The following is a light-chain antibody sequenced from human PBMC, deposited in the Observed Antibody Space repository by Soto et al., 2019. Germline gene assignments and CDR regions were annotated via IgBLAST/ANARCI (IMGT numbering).Light chain of an antibody. V-gene: IGLV7-46*01. CDR1: TGDVTSGHS. CDR2: DTS. Sequence: QAVVTQEPSLTVSPGGTVTLTCGSSTGDVTSGHSPYWFQQKPGQAPTTLIFDTSRKNPWTPARFTGSILGGKAALTLSGAQPEADSDYNCLLAYGSFRVFGWGTKLTVL. J-gene: IGLJ3*02. CDR3: LLAYGSFRV.